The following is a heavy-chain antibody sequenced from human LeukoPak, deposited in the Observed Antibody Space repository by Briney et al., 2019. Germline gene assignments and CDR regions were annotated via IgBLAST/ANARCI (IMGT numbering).Heavy chain of an antibody. J-gene: IGHJ4*02. CDR3: ARAPGYYDSSGYYFDY. V-gene: IGHV3-48*03. CDR2: ISSSGSTI. CDR1: GFTFSSYE. Sequence: PGGSLRLSCAASGFTFSSYEMNWVRQAPGKGLEWVSYISSSGSTIYYADSVKGRFTISRDNAKNSLYLQMNSLRAEDTAVYYCARAPGYYDSSGYYFDYWGQGTLVTVSS. D-gene: IGHD3-22*01.